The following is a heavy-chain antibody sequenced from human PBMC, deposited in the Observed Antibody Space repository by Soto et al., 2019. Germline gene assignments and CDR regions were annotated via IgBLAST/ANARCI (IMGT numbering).Heavy chain of an antibody. J-gene: IGHJ4*02. V-gene: IGHV3-74*01. CDR2: INSDGSST. D-gene: IGHD5-12*01. CDR3: ARDIYRDGYNVFDY. CDR1: GFTFSSYW. Sequence: EVQLVESGGGLVQPGGSLRLSCAASGFTFSSYWMHWVRQAPGKGLVWVSRINSDGSSTSYADSVKGRFTISRDNAKNTLYRQMNSLRAEDTAVYYCARDIYRDGYNVFDYWGQGTLVTVSS.